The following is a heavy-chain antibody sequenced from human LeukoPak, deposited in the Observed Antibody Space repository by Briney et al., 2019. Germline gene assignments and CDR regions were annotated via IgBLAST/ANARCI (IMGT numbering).Heavy chain of an antibody. CDR1: GGSISSDY. V-gene: IGHV4-59*12. J-gene: IGHJ3*02. CDR3: ARGGLVTTIVVVGAFDI. Sequence: PSETLSLTCTVSGGSISSDYWSWIRQPPGKGLEWIGYIYYRGSTNYNPSLKSRVTISVDTSKNQFSLKLSSVTAADTAVYYCARGGLVTTIVVVGAFDIWGQGTMVTVSS. D-gene: IGHD3-22*01. CDR2: IYYRGST.